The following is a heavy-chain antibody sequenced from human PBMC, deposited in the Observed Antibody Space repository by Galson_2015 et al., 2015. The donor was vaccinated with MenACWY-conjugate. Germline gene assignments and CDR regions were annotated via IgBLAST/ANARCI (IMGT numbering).Heavy chain of an antibody. J-gene: IGHJ4*02. CDR1: GFTFSTYW. D-gene: IGHD3-10*01. V-gene: IGHV3-7*03. CDR2: IKQDGTEI. Sequence: SLRLSCAASGFTFSTYWMSWVRQAPGKGLEWVASIKQDGTEISYVDSMKGRFTISRDNAKNSLYLQLNSLRAEDTAVYYCARGFISPTYWGQGTLVT. CDR3: ARGFISPTY.